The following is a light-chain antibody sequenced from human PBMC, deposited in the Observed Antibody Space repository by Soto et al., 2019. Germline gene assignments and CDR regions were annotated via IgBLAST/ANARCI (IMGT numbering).Light chain of an antibody. V-gene: IGKV1-5*01. J-gene: IGKJ1*01. CDR1: QSISSW. CDR3: QQYNSYPRST. Sequence: DIQMTQSPSTLSASVGDRVTITCRASQSISSWLAWYQQKPGKAPKLLIYDASSLESGVPSRFSGSGSGTEFTLTISSLQPDDFATYYCQQYNSYPRSTFGQGTKVEIK. CDR2: DAS.